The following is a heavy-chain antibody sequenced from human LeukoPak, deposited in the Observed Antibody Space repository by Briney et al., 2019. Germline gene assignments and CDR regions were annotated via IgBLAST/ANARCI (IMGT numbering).Heavy chain of an antibody. CDR2: IYYSGST. Sequence: PSETLSLTCTVSGGSISSSSCYWGWIRQPPGKGLEWIGSIYYSGSTYYNPSLKSRVTISVDTSKNQFSLKLSSVTAADTAVYYCARGVDDYVWGSYRSFDYWGQGTLVTVSS. CDR1: GGSISSSSCY. V-gene: IGHV4-39*07. CDR3: ARGVDDYVWGSYRSFDY. J-gene: IGHJ4*02. D-gene: IGHD3-16*02.